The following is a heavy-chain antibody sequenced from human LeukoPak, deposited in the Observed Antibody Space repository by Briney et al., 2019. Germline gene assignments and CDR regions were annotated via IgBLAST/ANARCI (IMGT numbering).Heavy chain of an antibody. J-gene: IGHJ4*02. CDR2: ISDSGGGT. CDR3: AKRGVVIRVILVGFHKEAYYFDS. CDR1: GITLSNYG. D-gene: IGHD3-22*01. Sequence: GGSLRLYCAVSGITLSNYGMSWVRQAPGKGLEWVAGISDSGGGTNYADSVKGRFTISRDNPKNTLYLQMNSLRAEDTAVYFCAKRGVVIRVILVGFHKEAYYFDSWGQGALVTVSS. V-gene: IGHV3-23*01.